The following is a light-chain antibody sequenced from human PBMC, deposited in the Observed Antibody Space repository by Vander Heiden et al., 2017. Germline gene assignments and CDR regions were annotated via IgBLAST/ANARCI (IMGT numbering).Light chain of an antibody. Sequence: SSELTQDPAVSVALGQTVRITCQGDSLRSYYASWYQQKPGQAPVLVIYGKNNRPSGIPDRFSGSSSGNTASLTITGAQAEDEADYYCNSRDSSGNHFYVFGTGTKVNVL. CDR1: SLRSYY. J-gene: IGLJ1*01. V-gene: IGLV3-19*01. CDR2: GKN. CDR3: NSRDSSGNHFYV.